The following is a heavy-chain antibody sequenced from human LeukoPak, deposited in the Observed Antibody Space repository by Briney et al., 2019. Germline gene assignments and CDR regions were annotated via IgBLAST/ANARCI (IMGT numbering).Heavy chain of an antibody. V-gene: IGHV3-30*18. CDR1: GFTFSSYG. D-gene: IGHD3-22*01. CDR3: AKDPDYFYDSSGYYYSIDWFDY. Sequence: PGGSLRLSCAASGFTFSSYGMHWVRQAPGKGLEWVAVISYDGSNKYYADSVKGRFTISRDNSKNTLYLQMNSLRAEDTAVYYCAKDPDYFYDSSGYYYSIDWFDYWGQGTLVTVSS. J-gene: IGHJ4*02. CDR2: ISYDGSNK.